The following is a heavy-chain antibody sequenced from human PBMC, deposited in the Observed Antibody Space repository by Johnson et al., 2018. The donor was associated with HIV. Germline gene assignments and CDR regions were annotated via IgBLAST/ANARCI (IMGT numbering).Heavy chain of an antibody. CDR3: AKDDYFDSSGYYSDQGTQIRGAFDI. J-gene: IGHJ3*02. D-gene: IGHD3-22*01. CDR2: ISYDGSNK. CDR1: GFTFSSYA. V-gene: IGHV3-30*14. Sequence: QVLLVESGGGVVQPGRSLRLSCAASGFTFSSYAMHWVRQAPGKGLEWVAVISYDGSNKYYADSVKGRFTISRDNSKNTLYLQMNSLRAEDTAVYYCAKDDYFDSSGYYSDQGTQIRGAFDIWGHGTMVTVSS.